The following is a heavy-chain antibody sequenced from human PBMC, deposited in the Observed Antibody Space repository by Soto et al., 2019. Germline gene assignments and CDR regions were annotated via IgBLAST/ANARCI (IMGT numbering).Heavy chain of an antibody. CDR2: INSDGTTT. D-gene: IGHD4-17*01. J-gene: IGHJ5*02. V-gene: IGHV3-74*01. Sequence: EVQLVESGGGLVQPGGYLRLSCAASGFTFSRNWMHWVRQAPGKGLVWLSRINSDGTTTTYADSVKGRFTISRDNSKNTVYLQINNLRAADTAVYYFPPVGTVSNNWFHPWGQGTLVTVSS. CDR1: GFTFSRNW. CDR3: PPVGTVSNNWFHP.